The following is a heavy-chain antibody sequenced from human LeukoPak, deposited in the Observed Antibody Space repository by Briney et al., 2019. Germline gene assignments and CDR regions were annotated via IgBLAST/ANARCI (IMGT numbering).Heavy chain of an antibody. V-gene: IGHV3-48*04. D-gene: IGHD6-13*01. Sequence: GGSLRLSCAASDFTFVRYAMNWVRQAPGKGLEWVSYISSSSFKIGYADSVKGRFTISRDNSKDPLYLQMDSLRVEDTAVYYCVRDPSYGSSWYYYMDVWGKGTTVTVSS. CDR1: DFTFVRYA. CDR3: VRDPSYGSSWYYYMDV. CDR2: ISSSSFKI. J-gene: IGHJ6*03.